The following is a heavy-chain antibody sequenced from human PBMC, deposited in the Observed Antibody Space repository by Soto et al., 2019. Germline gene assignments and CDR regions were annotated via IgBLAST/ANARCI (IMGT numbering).Heavy chain of an antibody. V-gene: IGHV4-59*01. CDR1: GGSISSYY. CDR3: ARGSYYYDSSGYYNNWFDP. CDR2: IYYSGST. D-gene: IGHD3-22*01. Sequence: PAETLSLTCTVSGGSISSYYWSWSRQPPGKGLEWIGYIYYSGSTNYNPSLKSRVTISVDTSKNQFSLKLSSVTAADTAVYYCARGSYYYDSSGYYNNWFDPWGQGTLVTVSS. J-gene: IGHJ5*02.